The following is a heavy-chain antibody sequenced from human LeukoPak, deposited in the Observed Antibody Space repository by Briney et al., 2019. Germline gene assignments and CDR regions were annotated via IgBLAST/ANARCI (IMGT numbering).Heavy chain of an antibody. D-gene: IGHD6-19*01. Sequence: SETLSLTCTVSGGSISSYYWSWIRQPPGKGLEWIGYIYYSGSTNYNPSLKSRVTISVDTSKNQFSLKLSSVTAADTAVYYCARFPYSSGADYWGQGTLVTVS. CDR3: ARFPYSSGADY. CDR2: IYYSGST. J-gene: IGHJ4*02. V-gene: IGHV4-59*01. CDR1: GGSISSYY.